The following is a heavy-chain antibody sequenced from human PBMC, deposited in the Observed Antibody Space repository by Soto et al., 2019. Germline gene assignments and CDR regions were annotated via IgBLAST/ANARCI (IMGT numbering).Heavy chain of an antibody. J-gene: IGHJ4*02. CDR3: ARGITIFGVVTQAVDY. CDR2: IYHSGST. D-gene: IGHD3-3*01. V-gene: IGHV4-38-2*01. CDR1: GYSIGSGYY. Sequence: SETLSLTCAVSGYSIGSGYYWGWVRQPPGKGLEWIGSIYHSGSTYYNPSLKSRVTISVDTSKNQFSLKLSSVTAADTAVYYCARGITIFGVVTQAVDYWGQGTLVT.